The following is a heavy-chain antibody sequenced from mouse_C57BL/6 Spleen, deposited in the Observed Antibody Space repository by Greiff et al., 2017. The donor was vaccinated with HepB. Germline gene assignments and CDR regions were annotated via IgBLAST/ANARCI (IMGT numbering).Heavy chain of an antibody. V-gene: IGHV5-6*01. CDR2: ISSGDSYT. Sequence: EVKVVESGGDLVKPGGSLKLSCAASGFTFSSDGMSWVSRTPDKRLEWVATISSGDSYTYYPDSVKGRFTISRDNAKNSLYLQMSDLTSEDTARYYCARHGAQEYYFDYWGQGTTLTVSS. D-gene: IGHD3-2*02. CDR3: ARHGAQEYYFDY. J-gene: IGHJ2*01. CDR1: GFTFSSDG.